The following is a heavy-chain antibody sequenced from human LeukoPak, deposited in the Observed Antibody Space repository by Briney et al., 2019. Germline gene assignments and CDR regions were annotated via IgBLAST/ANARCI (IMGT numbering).Heavy chain of an antibody. J-gene: IGHJ4*02. CDR3: ARASVVGTIDY. V-gene: IGHV3-7*04. CDR2: INEDGSEK. Sequence: GGSLRLSCAASGFTFGSYWMSWVRQAPGKGLEWVANINEDGSEKYHVDSVKGRFTISRDNAKNSLYLQMDSLTAADTAVYYCARASVVGTIDYWGQGTLVTVSS. CDR1: GFTFGSYW. D-gene: IGHD2-21*01.